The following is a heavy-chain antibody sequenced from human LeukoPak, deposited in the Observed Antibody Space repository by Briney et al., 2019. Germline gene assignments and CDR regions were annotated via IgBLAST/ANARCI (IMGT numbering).Heavy chain of an antibody. CDR3: ATDLFIADDFWSGYHFDY. D-gene: IGHD3-3*01. V-gene: IGHV1-46*01. CDR1: GYTFTSYY. Sequence: ASVKVSCKASGYTFTSYYMHWVRQAPGQGLEWMGIINPSGGSTSYAQKFQGRVTITTDESTSTAYMELSSLRSEDTAVYYCATDLFIADDFWSGYHFDYWGQGTLVTVSS. J-gene: IGHJ4*02. CDR2: INPSGGST.